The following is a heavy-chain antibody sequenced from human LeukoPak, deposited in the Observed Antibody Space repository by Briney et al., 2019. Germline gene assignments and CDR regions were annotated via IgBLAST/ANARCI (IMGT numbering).Heavy chain of an antibody. V-gene: IGHV4-61*02. D-gene: IGHD4-11*01. CDR2: IYTSGST. Sequence: PSETLSLTCTVSGGSISSGDYYWSWIRQPPGKGLEWIGRIYTSGSTHYNPSLKSRVTMSVDTSKNQFSLKLSSVTAADTAVYYCARDHPDYDAFDIWGQGTMVTVSS. J-gene: IGHJ3*02. CDR1: GGSISSGDYY. CDR3: ARDHPDYDAFDI.